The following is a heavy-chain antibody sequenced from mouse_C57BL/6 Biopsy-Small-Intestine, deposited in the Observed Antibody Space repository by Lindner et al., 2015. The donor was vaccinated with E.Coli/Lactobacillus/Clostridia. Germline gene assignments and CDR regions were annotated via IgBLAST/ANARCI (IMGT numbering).Heavy chain of an antibody. J-gene: IGHJ1*03. CDR2: ISDGGSYT. D-gene: IGHD1-3*01. CDR3: ARDLGIRGYFDV. CDR1: GFTFSSYA. Sequence: VQLQESGGGLVKPGGSLKLSCAASGFTFSSYAMSRVRQTPEKKLEWVATISDGGSYTYYPDNVKGRFTISRDNAKNNLYLQMSHLKSEDTAMYYCARDLGIRGYFDVWGTGTTVTVSS. V-gene: IGHV5-4*01.